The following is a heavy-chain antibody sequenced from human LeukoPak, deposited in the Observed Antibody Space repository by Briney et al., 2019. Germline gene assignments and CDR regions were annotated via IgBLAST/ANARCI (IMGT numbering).Heavy chain of an antibody. CDR1: GFTFDDYG. Sequence: GGSLRLSCAASGFTFDDYGMSWVRQAPGKGLEWVSSISSSSRNIYYADSVKGRFTISRDNAKNSLYLQMNSLRAEDTALYYCARRISYDSSGYYLDYWGQGTLVTVSS. D-gene: IGHD3-22*01. CDR2: ISSSSRNI. CDR3: ARRISYDSSGYYLDY. V-gene: IGHV3-21*04. J-gene: IGHJ4*02.